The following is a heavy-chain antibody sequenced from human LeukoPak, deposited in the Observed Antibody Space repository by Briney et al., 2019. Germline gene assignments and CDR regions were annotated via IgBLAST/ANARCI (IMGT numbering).Heavy chain of an antibody. J-gene: IGHJ4*02. CDR2: ISAYNGNT. V-gene: IGHV1-18*01. CDR1: GYTFTSYG. D-gene: IGHD2-21*02. CDR3: ARELAYCGGDSYSGKTGFDY. Sequence: ASVKVSCKASGYTFTSYGISWVRQAPGQGLEWMGWISAYNGNTNYAQKFQGRVTMTRDMSTSTVYMELSSLRSEDTAVYYCARELAYCGGDSYSGKTGFDYWGQGTLVTVSS.